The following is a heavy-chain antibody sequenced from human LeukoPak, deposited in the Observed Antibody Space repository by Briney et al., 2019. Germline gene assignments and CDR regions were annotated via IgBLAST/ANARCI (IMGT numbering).Heavy chain of an antibody. CDR3: ARVSSYSSGWYVDY. Sequence: GGSLRLFCAASGFTFSSYSMNWVRQASGKGLEWVSSISSSSSYIYYADSVKGRFTISRDNAKNSLYLQMNSLRAEDTAVYYCARVSSYSSGWYVDYWGQGTLVTVSS. CDR2: ISSSSSYI. V-gene: IGHV3-21*01. J-gene: IGHJ4*02. D-gene: IGHD6-19*01. CDR1: GFTFSSYS.